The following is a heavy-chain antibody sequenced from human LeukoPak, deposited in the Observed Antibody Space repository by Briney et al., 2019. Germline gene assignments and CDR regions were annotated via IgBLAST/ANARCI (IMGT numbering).Heavy chain of an antibody. CDR2: INPSGGST. Sequence: GASVKVSCKASGYTFTSYGISWVRQAPGQGLEWMGIINPSGGSTSYAQRFQGRVTMTRDMSTSTVYMELSSLRSEDTAVYYCARDGPYYYDSREKTAAHYFDYWGQGTLVTVSS. V-gene: IGHV1-46*01. D-gene: IGHD3-22*01. CDR1: GYTFTSYG. CDR3: ARDGPYYYDSREKTAAHYFDY. J-gene: IGHJ4*02.